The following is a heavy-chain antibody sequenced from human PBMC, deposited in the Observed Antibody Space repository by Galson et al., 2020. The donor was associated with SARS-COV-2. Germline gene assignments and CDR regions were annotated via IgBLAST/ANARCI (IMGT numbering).Heavy chain of an antibody. J-gene: IGHJ6*02. CDR3: ARGRSTGGGRYYYYGIDV. V-gene: IGHV3-33*01. Sequence: GESLKISCAASGFTFHTYGMHWVRQAPDKGLEWVAVIWFDGSNKYYADSVKGRFTISRDNSKNTQYLQMNSLRAEDTAVYFCARGRSTGGGRYYYYGIDVWGQGTTVTVSS. CDR1: GFTFHTYG. D-gene: IGHD3-16*01. CDR2: IWFDGSNK.